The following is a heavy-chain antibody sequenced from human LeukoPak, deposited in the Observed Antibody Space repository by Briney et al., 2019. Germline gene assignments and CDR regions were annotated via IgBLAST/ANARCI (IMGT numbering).Heavy chain of an antibody. J-gene: IGHJ4*02. D-gene: IGHD3-22*01. CDR1: GGSISSSSYY. CDR2: INHRGST. V-gene: IGHV4-39*07. Sequence: PSETLSLTCTVSGGSISSSSYYWGWIRQPPGKGLEWIGEINHRGSTNYNPSLKSRVTISVDTSKNQFSLKLSSVTAADTAVYYCARSGDSSGYCNYWGQGTLVTVSS. CDR3: ARSGDSSGYCNY.